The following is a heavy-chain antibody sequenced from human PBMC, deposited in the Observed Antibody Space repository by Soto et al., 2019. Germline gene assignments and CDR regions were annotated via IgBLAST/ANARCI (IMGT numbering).Heavy chain of an antibody. CDR1: GNSVYSNTAS. D-gene: IGHD6-6*01. J-gene: IGHJ4*02. CDR2: TYSRSKWYN. CDR3: ARDRGSAARRREFDY. Sequence: QTLELTRAISGNSVYSNTASWNWVRQSASTGLEWVGRTYSRSKWYNDYAVSVKSRIIINPDTSKNQFSLQLNSVTPEDTAVYDCARDRGSAARRREFDYWGQGTLVTVS. V-gene: IGHV6-1*01.